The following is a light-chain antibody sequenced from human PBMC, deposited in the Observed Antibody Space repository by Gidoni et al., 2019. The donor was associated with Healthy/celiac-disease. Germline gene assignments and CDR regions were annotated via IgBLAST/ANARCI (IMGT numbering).Light chain of an antibody. CDR2: DVS. V-gene: IGLV2-14*01. CDR1: SSDVGGSNY. CDR3: SSYTSSSTLWV. J-gene: IGLJ3*02. Sequence: QSALTQPASVSGSPGPSITISCTGTSSDVGGSNYVSWYQQHPGKAPKLMFYDVSNRPSGVSNRFSGSKSGNTASLTISGLQAEDEADYYCSSYTSSSTLWVFGGGTKLTVL.